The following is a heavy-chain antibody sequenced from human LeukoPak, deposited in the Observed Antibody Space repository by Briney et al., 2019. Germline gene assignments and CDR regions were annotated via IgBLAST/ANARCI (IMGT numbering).Heavy chain of an antibody. CDR2: ISYDGNNK. D-gene: IGHD6-6*01. CDR3: ARDRGAGSSSPYFDY. J-gene: IGHJ4*02. CDR1: GFTFSSHG. V-gene: IGHV3-30*03. Sequence: GGSLRLSCAASGFTFSSHGMHWVRQAPGKGLEWVAVISYDGNNKYYPGSVKGRLTISRDNSKSTLYLQMNSLRAEDTAVYYCARDRGAGSSSPYFDYWGQGTLVTVSS.